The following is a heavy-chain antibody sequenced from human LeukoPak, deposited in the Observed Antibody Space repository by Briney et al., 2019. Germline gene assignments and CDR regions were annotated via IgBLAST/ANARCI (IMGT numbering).Heavy chain of an antibody. Sequence: SETLSLTCSVSGGSISSSNYYWGWIRQPPGKGLEWIGSISYSGNTYYNPSLKSRVTISVDTSKNQFSLKLSSVTAADTAVYYCAREVAAAVNYWGQGTLVTVSS. J-gene: IGHJ4*02. CDR3: AREVAAAVNY. CDR2: ISYSGNT. V-gene: IGHV4-39*07. CDR1: GGSISSSNYY. D-gene: IGHD6-13*01.